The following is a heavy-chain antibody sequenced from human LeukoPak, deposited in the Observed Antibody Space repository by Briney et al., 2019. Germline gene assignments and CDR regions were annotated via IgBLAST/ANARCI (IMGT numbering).Heavy chain of an antibody. CDR3: ARRSSSWYPLYYFDC. J-gene: IGHJ4*02. CDR2: IHTSGST. D-gene: IGHD6-13*01. V-gene: IGHV4-61*09. CDR1: GASISSTSYC. Sequence: SETLSLTCTVSGASISSTSYCWGWIRQPAGKGLEWIGHIHTSGSTNYNPSLKSRVTISVDTSKNQFSLKLSSVTAADTAVYYCARRSSSWYPLYYFDCWGQGTLVTVSS.